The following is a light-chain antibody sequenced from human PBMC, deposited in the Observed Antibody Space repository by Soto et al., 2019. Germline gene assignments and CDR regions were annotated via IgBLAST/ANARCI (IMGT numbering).Light chain of an antibody. CDR1: TGAVTSGHY. Sequence: QAVVTQEPSLTVSPGGTVTLTCGSSTGAVTSGHYPYWFQQKPGQAPRTLIYDTGNTHSWTPARFSGSLLGGKAALTLSGAQPEDEAEYYCLLAYNGRRIFGGGTKLTVL. V-gene: IGLV7-46*01. J-gene: IGLJ2*01. CDR2: DTG. CDR3: LLAYNGRRI.